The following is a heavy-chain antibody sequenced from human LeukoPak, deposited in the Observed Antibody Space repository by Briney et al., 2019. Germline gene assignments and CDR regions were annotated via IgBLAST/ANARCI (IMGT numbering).Heavy chain of an antibody. CDR2: IYYSGST. D-gene: IGHD3-22*01. V-gene: IGHV4-59*01. J-gene: IGHJ2*01. CDR1: GGSISSYY. Sequence: SETLSLTCTVSGGSISSYYWSWIRQPPGKGLEWIGYIYYSGSTNYNPSLKSRVTISVDTSKNQFSLKLSSVTAADTAVYYCARDQSHCYDSSGYHWYFDLWGRGTLVTVSS. CDR3: ARDQSHCYDSSGYHWYFDL.